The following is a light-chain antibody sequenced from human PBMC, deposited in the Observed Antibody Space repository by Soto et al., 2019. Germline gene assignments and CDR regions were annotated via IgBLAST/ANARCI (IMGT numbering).Light chain of an antibody. J-gene: IGKJ5*01. CDR2: GAS. Sequence: EVVMTQSPATLSVSLGESATLSCRASQSVDGYLAWYQQKPGQAPRLLIYGASTRATGVTARFRGGGSGTEFTLTIRSLQSEDSAVYYCQQYHKWPPITFGQGTRLEI. V-gene: IGKV3-15*01. CDR1: QSVDGY. CDR3: QQYHKWPPIT.